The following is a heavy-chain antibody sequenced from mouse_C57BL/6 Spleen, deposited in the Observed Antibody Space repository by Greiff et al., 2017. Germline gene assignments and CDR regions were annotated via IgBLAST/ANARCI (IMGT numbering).Heavy chain of an antibody. CDR3: ARSYGDWYFDV. Sequence: QVQLQQPGAELVRPGSSVKLSCKASGYTFTSYWMDWVKQRPGQGLEWIGNIYTSDSETHYNQKFKDKATLTVDKSSSTAYMQLSSLTSEDSAVYYCARSYGDWYFDVWGTGTTVTVSS. D-gene: IGHD1-1*02. CDR1: GYTFTSYW. V-gene: IGHV1-61*01. CDR2: IYTSDSET. J-gene: IGHJ1*03.